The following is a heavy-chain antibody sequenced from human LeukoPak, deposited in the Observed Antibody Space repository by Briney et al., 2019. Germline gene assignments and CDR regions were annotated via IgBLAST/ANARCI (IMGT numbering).Heavy chain of an antibody. CDR2: ISWNSGSI. CDR1: GFTFDDYA. D-gene: IGHD2-2*01. Sequence: GGSLRLSCAASGFTFDDYAMHWVRQAPGKGLEWVSGISWNSGSIGYADSVKGRFTISRDNAKNSLYLQMNSLRAEDMALYYCAAQTLGYCSSTSCSLGAFDIWGQGTMVTVSS. J-gene: IGHJ3*02. CDR3: AAQTLGYCSSTSCSLGAFDI. V-gene: IGHV3-9*03.